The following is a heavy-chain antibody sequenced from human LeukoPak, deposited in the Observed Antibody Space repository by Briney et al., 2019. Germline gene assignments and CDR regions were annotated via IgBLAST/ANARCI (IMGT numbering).Heavy chain of an antibody. D-gene: IGHD6-19*01. Sequence: SETLSLTCTVSGDSVSSGRYYWSWIRQPPGKGLEWIGNIYYSGNVNYNPSLKSRVTISVDTSKNQFSLKLSSVTAADTAVYYCARGGSSGWYDYWGQGTLVTVSS. CDR3: ARGGSSGWYDY. J-gene: IGHJ4*02. CDR2: IYYSGNV. V-gene: IGHV4-61*01. CDR1: GDSVSSGRYY.